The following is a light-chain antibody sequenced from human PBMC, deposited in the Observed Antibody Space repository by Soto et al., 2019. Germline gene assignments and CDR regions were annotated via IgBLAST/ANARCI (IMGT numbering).Light chain of an antibody. J-gene: IGKJ2*01. CDR1: QIISSTY. CDR2: GAS. V-gene: IGKV3-20*01. CDR3: QHYGTSPYT. Sequence: DIVLTQSPGTLSLSPGERATLSCRASQIISSTYLGWYQQKPGQAPRLLIYGASSRATGIPDRFSGSGSGTDFTLTISRLEPEDFAVYYCQHYGTSPYTFGQGTKLEIK.